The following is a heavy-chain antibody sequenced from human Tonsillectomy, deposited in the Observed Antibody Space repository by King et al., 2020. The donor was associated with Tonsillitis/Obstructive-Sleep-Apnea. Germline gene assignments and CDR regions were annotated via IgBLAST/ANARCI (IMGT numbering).Heavy chain of an antibody. V-gene: IGHV3-33*01. CDR1: GFTFSRHV. D-gene: IGHD3-22*01. J-gene: IGHJ4*02. CDR2: IWYDGSDK. Sequence: VQLVESGGGVVQPGRALRVSCAASGFTFSRHVMHWVRQAPGKGLEWVAVIWYDGSDKYYADSVKGRFTISRDNSKNTWFLQMNSLRAEDTATYYCARDSDDTGHKFDYWGQGTLVTVSS. CDR3: ARDSDDTGHKFDY.